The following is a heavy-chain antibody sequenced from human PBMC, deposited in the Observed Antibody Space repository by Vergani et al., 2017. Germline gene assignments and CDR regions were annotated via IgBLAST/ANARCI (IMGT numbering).Heavy chain of an antibody. CDR1: GGSFSGYY. Sequence: QVQLQQWGAGLLKPSETLSLTCAVYGGSFSGYYWRWIRQPPGKGLEWIGEINHSGSTNYNPSLKSRVTISVDTSKNQFSLKLSSVTAADTAVYYCARGGRVVRGVINWFDPWGQGTLVTVSS. CDR2: INHSGST. D-gene: IGHD3-10*01. J-gene: IGHJ5*02. CDR3: ARGGRVVRGVINWFDP. V-gene: IGHV4-34*01.